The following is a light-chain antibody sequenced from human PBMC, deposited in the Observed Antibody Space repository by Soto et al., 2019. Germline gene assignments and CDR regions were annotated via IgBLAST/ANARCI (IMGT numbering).Light chain of an antibody. Sequence: EMVLTQSPGTLSLSPGERATLPCRASQSVSNNYLGWYQQKPGQAPSLLIYAASSRATGIPDRFSGSGSGTYFTLIISRLETEDFAVYYCQQYGSSPFTFGPGTKVDIK. J-gene: IGKJ3*01. CDR2: AAS. CDR1: QSVSNNY. V-gene: IGKV3-20*01. CDR3: QQYGSSPFT.